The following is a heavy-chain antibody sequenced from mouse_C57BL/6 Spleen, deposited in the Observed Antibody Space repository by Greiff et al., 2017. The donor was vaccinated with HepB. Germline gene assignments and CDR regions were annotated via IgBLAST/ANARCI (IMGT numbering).Heavy chain of an antibody. CDR3: ARDREGNWGFAY. V-gene: IGHV5-4*01. CDR2: ISDGGSYT. J-gene: IGHJ3*01. CDR1: GFTFSSYV. D-gene: IGHD4-1*01. Sequence: EVQLVESGGGLVKPGGSLKLSCAASGFTFSSYVMSWVRQTPEKRLEWVATISDGGSYTYYPDNVKGRFTISRDNAKNNLYLQMSHLKSEDTAMYYCARDREGNWGFAYWGQGTLVTVSA.